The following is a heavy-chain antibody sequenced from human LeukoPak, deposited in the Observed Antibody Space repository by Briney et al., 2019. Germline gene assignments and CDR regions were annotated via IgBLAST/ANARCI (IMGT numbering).Heavy chain of an antibody. V-gene: IGHV1-8*01. CDR3: ARVNITGFPYYYYYGMDV. Sequence: GASVKVSCKASGYTFTSYDINWVRQVTGQGLEWMGWMNPNSGNTGYAQKFQGRVTMTRNTSISTAYMELSSLRSEDTAVYYCARVNITGFPYYYYYGMDVWGQGTTVTVSS. D-gene: IGHD1-20*01. CDR2: MNPNSGNT. CDR1: GYTFTSYD. J-gene: IGHJ6*02.